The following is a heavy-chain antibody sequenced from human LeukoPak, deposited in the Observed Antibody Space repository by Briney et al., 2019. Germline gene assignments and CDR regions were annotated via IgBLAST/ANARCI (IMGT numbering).Heavy chain of an antibody. Sequence: GESLKISCKGSGYSFTNYWIGWVRPMPGKGLEWMGIIYPGDSDTRYSPSFQGQVTISADKSPSTAYLQCSSLKASDTAIYYCARLRYGDYYGLDVWGQGTTVIVSS. CDR3: ARLRYGDYYGLDV. V-gene: IGHV5-51*01. CDR1: GYSFTNYW. CDR2: IYPGDSDT. J-gene: IGHJ6*02. D-gene: IGHD4-17*01.